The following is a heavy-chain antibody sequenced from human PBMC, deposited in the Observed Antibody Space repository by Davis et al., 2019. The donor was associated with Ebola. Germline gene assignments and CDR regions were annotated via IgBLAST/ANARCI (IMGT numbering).Heavy chain of an antibody. V-gene: IGHV3-21*01. CDR1: GFTFSSYS. Sequence: PGGSLRLSCAASGFTFSSYSMNWVRQAPGKGLEWVSSISSSSSYICYADSVKGRFTISRDNAKNSLYLQMNSLRAEDTAVYYCARDVGRWFYGMDVWGQGTTVTVSS. CDR3: ARDVGRWFYGMDV. D-gene: IGHD4-23*01. J-gene: IGHJ6*02. CDR2: ISSSSSYI.